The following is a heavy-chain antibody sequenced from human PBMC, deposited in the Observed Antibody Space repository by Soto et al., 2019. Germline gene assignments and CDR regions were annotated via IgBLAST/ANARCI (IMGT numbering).Heavy chain of an antibody. D-gene: IGHD3-16*01. V-gene: IGHV1-69*17. CDR2: IIPIIGVT. Sequence: QVQLVQSGAEVKRPGSSVKVSCESSGDTFNSYVISWVRQAPGQGLEWMGGIIPIIGVTHYAQKFQGRVTISALSSTGTAYMELTNRGFEDTAIYYCARESLGAKGADHWGQGTLVTVSS. J-gene: IGHJ4*02. CDR3: ARESLGAKGADH. CDR1: GDTFNSYV.